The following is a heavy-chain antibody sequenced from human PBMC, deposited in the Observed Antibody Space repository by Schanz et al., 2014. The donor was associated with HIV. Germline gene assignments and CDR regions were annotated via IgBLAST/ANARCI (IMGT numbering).Heavy chain of an antibody. CDR2: ISYDGSNQ. CDR3: ARRDYGDYYYYYGMDV. V-gene: IGHV3-30*19. Sequence: QVQLVESGGGVVQPGRSLRLSCAASGFIFSRNGMHWVRQAPGKGLEWVAVISYDGSNQYYADSVKGRFTISRDNSKNTLYLQMNSLRAEDTAVYYCARRDYGDYYYYYGMDVWGQGTTVTVSS. D-gene: IGHD4-17*01. CDR1: GFIFSRNG. J-gene: IGHJ6*02.